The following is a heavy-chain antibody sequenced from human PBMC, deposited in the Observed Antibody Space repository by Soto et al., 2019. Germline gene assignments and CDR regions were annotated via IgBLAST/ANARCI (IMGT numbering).Heavy chain of an antibody. CDR1: GYTFTSYG. J-gene: IGHJ6*01. CDR2: ISAYNGNT. CDR3: AGDAVDAATSCYSGMDG. Sequence: QVQLVQSGAEVKKPGASVKVSCKASGYTFTSYGISWVRQAPGQGLEWMGWISAYNGNTNYAQKLQGRVTMTTDTSRSTGSMELRRLRSDDTAAYAWAGDAVDAATSCYSGMDGWRHGTRVTVSS. V-gene: IGHV1-18*01. D-gene: IGHD5-18*01.